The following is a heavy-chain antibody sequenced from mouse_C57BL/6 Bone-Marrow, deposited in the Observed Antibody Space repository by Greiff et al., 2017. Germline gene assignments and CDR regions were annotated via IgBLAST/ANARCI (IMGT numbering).Heavy chain of an antibody. Sequence: VQLQQSGAELVRPGASVKLSCTASGFNIKDDYMHWVKQRPEQGLEWIGWIDPENGDTEYASKFQGKATITAEPSSNTAYLQLSSLTSEDTAVYYCTTYSNYEWAMDYWGQGTSVTVSS. CDR1: GFNIKDDY. V-gene: IGHV14-4*01. D-gene: IGHD2-5*01. J-gene: IGHJ4*01. CDR2: IDPENGDT. CDR3: TTYSNYEWAMDY.